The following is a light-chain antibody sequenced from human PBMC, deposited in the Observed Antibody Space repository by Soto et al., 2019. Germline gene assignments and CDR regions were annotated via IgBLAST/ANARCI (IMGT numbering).Light chain of an antibody. V-gene: IGLV1-40*01. CDR3: QSYVNGLSGSWV. Sequence: QSVLPQPPSGSGAPGPRVTLSCTGSSSNIGVGFDVHWYHQVAGTAPKLLIYGNTNRPPGVPDPFSGSKSGTSASLAINGLRAEDEAQYYGQSYVNGLSGSWVFGGGTKLTVL. J-gene: IGLJ3*02. CDR2: GNT. CDR1: SSNIGVGFD.